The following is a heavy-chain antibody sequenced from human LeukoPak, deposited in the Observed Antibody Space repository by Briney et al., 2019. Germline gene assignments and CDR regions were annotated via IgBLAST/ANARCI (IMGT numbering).Heavy chain of an antibody. Sequence: PSETLSLTCTVSGGSISSYYWSWIRQPPGKGLEWIGYIYYSGSTNYNPSLKSRVTISVDTSKNQFSLKLSSVTAADTAVYYCARGFSSSSFLDYWDQGTLVTVSS. D-gene: IGHD6-6*01. V-gene: IGHV4-59*01. CDR1: GGSISSYY. J-gene: IGHJ4*02. CDR3: ARGFSSSSFLDY. CDR2: IYYSGST.